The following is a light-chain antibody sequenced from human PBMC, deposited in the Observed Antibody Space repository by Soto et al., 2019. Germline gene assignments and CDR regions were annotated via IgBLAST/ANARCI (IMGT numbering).Light chain of an antibody. CDR1: QAIITY. J-gene: IGKJ3*01. V-gene: IGKV1-33*01. CDR2: DAS. CDR3: QQYDNLLFT. Sequence: DIPMTQSPSSLSASVGDRVTITCRASQAIITYLNWYQQKPGKAPNLLIYDASNLETGVPSRFSGSGSETDFTFTISSLQPEDVATYYCQQYDNLLFTFGPGTKVDLK.